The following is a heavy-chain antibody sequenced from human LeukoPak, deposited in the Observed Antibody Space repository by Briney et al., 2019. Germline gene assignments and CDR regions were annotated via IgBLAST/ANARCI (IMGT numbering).Heavy chain of an antibody. V-gene: IGHV3-15*01. CDR2: IKSKTDGGTT. Sequence: GGSLRLSCAASGFTFSNAWMSWVRQAPGKGLEWVGRIKSKTDGGTTDYAAPVKGRFTISRDDSKNTLYLQMNSLKTEGTAVYYCTTDWAYDILTGYYNDYWGQGTLVTVSS. CDR3: TTDWAYDILTGYYNDY. CDR1: GFTFSNAW. D-gene: IGHD3-9*01. J-gene: IGHJ4*02.